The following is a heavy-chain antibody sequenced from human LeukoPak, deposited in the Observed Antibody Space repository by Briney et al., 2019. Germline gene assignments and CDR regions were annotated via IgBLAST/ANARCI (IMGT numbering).Heavy chain of an antibody. CDR3: ARRVNTGQWLVKKDLSFDY. V-gene: IGHV5-51*01. J-gene: IGHJ4*02. CDR2: IYPGDSDT. D-gene: IGHD6-19*01. Sequence: GEPLKISCKGSGYSFTSYWIGWVRQMPGKGLEWMGIIYPGDSDTRYSPSFQGQVTISADKSISTAYLQWSSLKASDTAMYYCARRVNTGQWLVKKDLSFDYWGQGTLVTVSS. CDR1: GYSFTSYW.